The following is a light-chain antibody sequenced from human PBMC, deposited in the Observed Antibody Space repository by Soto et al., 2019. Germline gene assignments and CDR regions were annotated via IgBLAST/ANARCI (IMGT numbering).Light chain of an antibody. V-gene: IGKV3-20*01. CDR3: QQYGRSHT. J-gene: IGKJ4*01. CDR2: GSS. CDR1: QSISSTY. Sequence: EIVLTQSPGTLSLSPGERATLSCRASQSISSTYLAWYHQKPGQAPRLVIYGSSSRATGIPDRFNGSGSGTDFTLTISRLEPEDFAVYYCQQYGRSHTFGGGTKVDIK.